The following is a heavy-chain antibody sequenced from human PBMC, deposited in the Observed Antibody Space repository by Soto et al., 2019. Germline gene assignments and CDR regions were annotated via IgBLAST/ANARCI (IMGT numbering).Heavy chain of an antibody. V-gene: IGHV3-30*03. Sequence: PGGSLRLSCAASGFTFRTYGMHWVRQAPGKGLEWVSLISYDGNNKYYADSVKGRFTISRDNSKNTLFLQMSSLRPEDTAVYYCATDLGSSTSCYRCHYGMDVWAKGPRSPSP. CDR3: ATDLGSSTSCYRCHYGMDV. D-gene: IGHD2-2*02. CDR2: ISYDGNNK. J-gene: IGHJ6*02. CDR1: GFTFRTYG.